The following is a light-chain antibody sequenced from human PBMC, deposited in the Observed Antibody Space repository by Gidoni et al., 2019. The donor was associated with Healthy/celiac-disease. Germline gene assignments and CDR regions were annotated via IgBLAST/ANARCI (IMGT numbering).Light chain of an antibody. Sequence: DIVMTQSPDSLAVSLGERATINCKSSQSVLYSSNNKNYLAWYPQKPGQPPKLLIYLASTRESGVPDRFIGSWSGTDFTLTISSLQAEDVAVYYCQQYYSTPLTFGGGTKVEIK. J-gene: IGKJ4*01. CDR3: QQYYSTPLT. CDR1: QSVLYSSNNKNY. CDR2: LAS. V-gene: IGKV4-1*01.